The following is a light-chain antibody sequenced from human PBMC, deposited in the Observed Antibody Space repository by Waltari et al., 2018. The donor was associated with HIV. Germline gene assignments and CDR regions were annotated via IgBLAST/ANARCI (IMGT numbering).Light chain of an antibody. CDR3: QSYDRSLSGYVV. J-gene: IGLJ2*01. CDR2: GNS. CDR1: SSNIEAGVD. Sequence: QSPLTHPPSVSGVPGQRLTISCTGRSSNIEAGVDVHSYQQLPGTFPKHLIYGNSNRPSGVPHRFSGSKSGTSASLAITGLQAEDEADYYCQSYDRSLSGYVVFGGGTKLTVL. V-gene: IGLV1-40*01.